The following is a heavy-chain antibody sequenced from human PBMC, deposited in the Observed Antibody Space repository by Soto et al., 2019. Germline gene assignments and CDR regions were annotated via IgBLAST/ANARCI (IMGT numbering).Heavy chain of an antibody. CDR3: AREFAPGSPNYDY. Sequence: EVQLLESAGGLEQPGGSLRLSCAASEFTFSNYAMSWVRQAPGKGLEWVSTFTRSGNTYYADSVKGRFTISRDNSKNTLYLQMDSLRAEDTAVYYCAREFAPGSPNYDYWGLGTLVTVSS. V-gene: IGHV3-23*01. D-gene: IGHD3-10*01. J-gene: IGHJ4*02. CDR1: EFTFSNYA. CDR2: FTRSGNT.